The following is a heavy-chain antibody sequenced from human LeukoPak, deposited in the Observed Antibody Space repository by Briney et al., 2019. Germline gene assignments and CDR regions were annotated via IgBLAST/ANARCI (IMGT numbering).Heavy chain of an antibody. D-gene: IGHD3/OR15-3a*01. CDR3: ARGFGHLDY. J-gene: IGHJ4*02. Sequence: GGSLRLSCAASGFTFSSYAMSWVRQAPGKGLEWVSAISGSGDAYYTDSVRGRFTISRDNSKNTLYLQMNSLRAEDTAVYYCARGFGHLDYWGQGTLVTVSS. CDR2: ISGSGDA. CDR1: GFTFSSYA. V-gene: IGHV3-23*01.